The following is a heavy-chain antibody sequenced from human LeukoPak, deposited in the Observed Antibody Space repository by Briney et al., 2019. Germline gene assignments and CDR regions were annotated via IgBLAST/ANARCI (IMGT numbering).Heavy chain of an antibody. J-gene: IGHJ4*02. CDR1: GLTFSDYY. Sequence: GGSLRLSCAASGLTFSDYYMSWIRQAPGKGLEWVSSISSSSSYIYYADSVKGRFTISRDNAKNSLYLQMNSLRAEDTAVYYCARVAEVAARPFDYWGQGTLVTVSS. CDR2: ISSSSSYI. D-gene: IGHD6-6*01. CDR3: ARVAEVAARPFDY. V-gene: IGHV3-11*06.